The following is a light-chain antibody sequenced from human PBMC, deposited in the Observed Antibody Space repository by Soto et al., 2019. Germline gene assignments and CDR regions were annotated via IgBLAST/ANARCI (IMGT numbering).Light chain of an antibody. CDR2: GAS. CDR3: QQYNNWSFP. CDR1: QSVYSN. V-gene: IGKV3-15*01. Sequence: DIVMTQSPATLSVSPGEGGTLSCRASQSVYSNVAWDEQKPGQAHGLLIYGASTRASGFPVRFSGSGYVTEFTLTISSLQCGDFAVYYCQQYNNWSFPFGRGTRLEI. J-gene: IGKJ5*01.